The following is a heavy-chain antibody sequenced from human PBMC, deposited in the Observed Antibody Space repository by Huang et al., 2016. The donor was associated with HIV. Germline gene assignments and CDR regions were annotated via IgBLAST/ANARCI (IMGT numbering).Heavy chain of an antibody. D-gene: IGHD3-10*01. J-gene: IGHJ4*02. CDR2: ISTDGTIK. V-gene: IGHV3-30*01. CDR1: GFAFSSFA. Sequence: QVQLVESGGGVVQPGRSLRLSCADSGFAFSSFAMHWIRQAPVKGLQWLAVISTDGTIKNYADSVRGRFTISRDNSKGTVYLQMNSLRPEDTAVYSCARTGSYYYGSGIYHFGDYWGQGTLVTVSS. CDR3: ARTGSYYYGSGIYHFGDY.